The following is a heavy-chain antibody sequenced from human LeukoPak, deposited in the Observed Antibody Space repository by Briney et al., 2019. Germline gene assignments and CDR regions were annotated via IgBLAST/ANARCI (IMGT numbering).Heavy chain of an antibody. J-gene: IGHJ4*02. Sequence: GGSLRLSCAASGFTFSNAWMTWVRQAPGRGLEWVGRIKRKTDGGTTDYAAPVKGRFTISRDDSKNTLNLQMNSLKTEDTAVYYCSTVRYCTTDVCYTPFDYWGQGTLVTVSS. CDR2: IKRKTDGGTT. V-gene: IGHV3-15*01. CDR3: STVRYCTTDVCYTPFDY. CDR1: GFTFSNAW. D-gene: IGHD2-8*01.